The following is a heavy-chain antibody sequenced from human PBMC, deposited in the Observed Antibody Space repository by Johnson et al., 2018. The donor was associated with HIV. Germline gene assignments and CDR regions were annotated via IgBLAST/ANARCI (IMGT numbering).Heavy chain of an antibody. V-gene: IGHV3-9*01. J-gene: IGHJ3*02. Sequence: ISWNSGSIGYADSVKGRFTISRDNAKNSLYLQINSLRAEDTALYYCARSQVAATSEGAFDIWGQGTMVTVSS. D-gene: IGHD2-15*01. CDR2: ISWNSGSI. CDR3: ARSQVAATSEGAFDI.